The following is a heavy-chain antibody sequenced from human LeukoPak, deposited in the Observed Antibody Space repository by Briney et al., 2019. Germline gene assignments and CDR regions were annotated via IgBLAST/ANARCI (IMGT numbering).Heavy chain of an antibody. D-gene: IGHD3-10*01. CDR1: GYTFTSYG. V-gene: IGHV1-18*01. CDR3: ASMVRGVTNNYYYYYGMDV. Sequence: ASVKVSCKASGYTFTSYGISWVRQAPGQGLEWMGRISAYNGNTNYAQKLQGRVTMTTDTSTSTAYMELRSLRSDDTAVYYCASMVRGVTNNYYYYYGMDVWGQGTTVTVSS. CDR2: ISAYNGNT. J-gene: IGHJ6*02.